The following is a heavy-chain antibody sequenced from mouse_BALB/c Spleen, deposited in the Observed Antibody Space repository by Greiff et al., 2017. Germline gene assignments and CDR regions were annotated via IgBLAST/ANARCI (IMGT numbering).Heavy chain of an antibody. CDR1: GFNIKDYY. Sequence: EVQLQESGAELVRPGALVKLSCKASGFNIKDYYMHWVKQRPEQGLEWIGWIDPENGNTIYDPKFQGKASITADTSSNTAYLQLSSLTSEDTAVYYCASGNYEFAYWGQGTLVTVSA. J-gene: IGHJ3*01. D-gene: IGHD2-1*01. CDR3: ASGNYEFAY. V-gene: IGHV14-1*02. CDR2: IDPENGNT.